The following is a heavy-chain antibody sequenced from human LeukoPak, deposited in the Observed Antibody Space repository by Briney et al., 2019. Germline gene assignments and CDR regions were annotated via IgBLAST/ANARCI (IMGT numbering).Heavy chain of an antibody. CDR2: ISSSSSTI. J-gene: IGHJ6*02. CDR3: AREAISEWLSIDYYYYGMDV. CDR1: GFTFSSYS. V-gene: IGHV3-48*02. D-gene: IGHD3-3*01. Sequence: GGSLRLSCAASGFTFSSYSMNWVRQAPGKGLEWVSYISSSSSTIYYADSVKGRFTISRDNAKNSLYLQMNSLRDEDTAVYYCAREAISEWLSIDYYYYGMDVWGQGTTVTVSS.